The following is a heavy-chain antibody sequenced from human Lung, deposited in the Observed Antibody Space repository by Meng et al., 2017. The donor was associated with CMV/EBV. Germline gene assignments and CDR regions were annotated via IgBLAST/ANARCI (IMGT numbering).Heavy chain of an antibody. CDR1: GFPFSSYA. J-gene: IGHJ4*02. D-gene: IGHD1-26*01. V-gene: IGHV3-30*04. CDR3: AGHLLAVGAY. Sequence: LSCAASGFPFSSYAMHWVRQAPGKGLQWVAVISFDGNNKDYVDTVKGRFTISRDNSKNTLFLQMNGLRPEDTAVYYCAGHLLAVGAYWGQGTLVTVSS. CDR2: ISFDGNNK.